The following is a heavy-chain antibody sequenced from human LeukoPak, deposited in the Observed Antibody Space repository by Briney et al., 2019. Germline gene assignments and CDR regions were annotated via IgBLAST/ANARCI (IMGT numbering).Heavy chain of an antibody. V-gene: IGHV4-59*01. CDR2: IYYSGST. D-gene: IGHD2-2*01. CDR1: GGSISSYY. J-gene: IGHJ5*02. Sequence: SETLSLTCTVSGGSISSYYWSWIRQPPGKGLEWIGYIYYSGSTNYNPSLKSRVTISVDTSKNQFSLKLSFVTAADTAVYYCAREEYQLLSFDPWGQGTLVTVSS. CDR3: AREEYQLLSFDP.